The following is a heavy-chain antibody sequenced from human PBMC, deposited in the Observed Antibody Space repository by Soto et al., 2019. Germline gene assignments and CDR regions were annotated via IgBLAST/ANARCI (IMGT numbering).Heavy chain of an antibody. V-gene: IGHV4-34*01. J-gene: IGHJ6*02. CDR1: GGSFSGYY. Sequence: PSETLSLTCAVYGGSFSGYYWSWIRQPPGKGLEWIGEINHSGSTNYNPSLKSRVTISVGMSKKQFYLKVSSVIAADTAVYYCARDRYGNYYHYGMDVWGQGTTVTVSS. CDR3: ARDRYGNYYHYGMDV. CDR2: INHSGST. D-gene: IGHD5-18*01.